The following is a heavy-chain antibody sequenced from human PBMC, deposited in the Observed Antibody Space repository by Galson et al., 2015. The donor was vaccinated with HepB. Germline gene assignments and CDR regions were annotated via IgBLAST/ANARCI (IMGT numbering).Heavy chain of an antibody. J-gene: IGHJ4*02. CDR3: ARVVRNRAPYFDY. Sequence: SVKVSCKASGYTFITYGISWVRQAPGQGLEWMGWISAYNGNTNYEQKFQGRVTMTTDTSTSTAYMELRSLRSDDTAVYYCARVVRNRAPYFDYWGQGTLVTVSS. D-gene: IGHD4-23*01. CDR1: GYTFITYG. V-gene: IGHV1-18*01. CDR2: ISAYNGNT.